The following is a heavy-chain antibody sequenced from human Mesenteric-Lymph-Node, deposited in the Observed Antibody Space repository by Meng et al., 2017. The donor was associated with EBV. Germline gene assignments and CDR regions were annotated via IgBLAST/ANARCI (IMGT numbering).Heavy chain of an antibody. V-gene: IGHV4-39*01. CDR3: ARQGPSGRTFDY. CDR1: GGSISSSSYY. J-gene: IGHJ4*02. Sequence: QLRREESGPGLVKPSEPLSIPCTVSGGSISSSSYYWGWIRQPPGKGLEWIGTYYNSGSTHYNPSLKSRVTISVDTSNNQFSLRLISVTAADTAAYYCARQGPSGRTFDYWGQGTLVTVSS. CDR2: YYNSGST. D-gene: IGHD1-26*01.